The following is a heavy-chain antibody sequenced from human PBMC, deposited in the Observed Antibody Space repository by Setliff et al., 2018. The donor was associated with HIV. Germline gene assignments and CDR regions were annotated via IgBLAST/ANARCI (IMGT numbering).Heavy chain of an antibody. V-gene: IGHV2-5*01. D-gene: IGHD2-2*01. CDR2: IYWNDDK. CDR3: AHTVVPAALSFNRFDP. Sequence: SGPTLVNPTQTLTLTCTFSGFSLSTSGVGVGWIRQPPGKALEWLAVIYWNDDKRYSPSLKSRLTITKDTSKNQVVLTLTNMDPVDTATYYCAHTVVPAALSFNRFDPWGQVTLVTVSS. J-gene: IGHJ5*02. CDR1: GFSLSTSGVG.